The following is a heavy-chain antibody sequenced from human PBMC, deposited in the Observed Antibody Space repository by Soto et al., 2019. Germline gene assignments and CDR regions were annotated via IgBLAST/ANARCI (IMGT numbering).Heavy chain of an antibody. Sequence: KTGASVKVSCKASGYTFISYGISWVRQAPGQGLEWMGWISAYNGNTNYAQKLQGRVTMTTDTSTSTAYMELRSLRSDDTAVYYCARDGPTTYYDTANPGQGGFAAFDIWGQGTMVTVSS. V-gene: IGHV1-18*01. CDR3: ARDGPTTYYDTANPGQGGFAAFDI. CDR2: ISAYNGNT. J-gene: IGHJ3*02. D-gene: IGHD3-9*01. CDR1: GYTFISYG.